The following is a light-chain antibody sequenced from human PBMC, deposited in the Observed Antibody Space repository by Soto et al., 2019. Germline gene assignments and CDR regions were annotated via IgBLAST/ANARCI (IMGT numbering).Light chain of an antibody. Sequence: QSALTQPTSVSGSPGQSITISCTGNHNDIGTYDYVSWYQQHPGRAPRLLIHGVTTRPSGISGRFSASKSGLTASLTISGLQPEDEADYYCSSFTSNRISVFGPGTKVTVL. CDR2: GVT. V-gene: IGLV2-14*03. J-gene: IGLJ1*01. CDR3: SSFTSNRISV. CDR1: HNDIGTYDY.